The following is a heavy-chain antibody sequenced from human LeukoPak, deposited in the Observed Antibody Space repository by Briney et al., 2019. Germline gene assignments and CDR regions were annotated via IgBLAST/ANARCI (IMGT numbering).Heavy chain of an antibody. D-gene: IGHD3-3*01. CDR3: ARNKGSYDFWGGYYTGSAFDI. J-gene: IGHJ3*02. V-gene: IGHV4-59*08. CDR2: IYYSVSN. Sequence: SETLSLTCTVAGGSISSFYWSWIRQPPGKGLEWIGYIYYSVSNNSHPSLKSRVTISVKTSKNQFSLMLSSVTAADTDVYYCARNKGSYDFWGGYYTGSAFDIWGQGTMVTVSS. CDR1: GGSISSFY.